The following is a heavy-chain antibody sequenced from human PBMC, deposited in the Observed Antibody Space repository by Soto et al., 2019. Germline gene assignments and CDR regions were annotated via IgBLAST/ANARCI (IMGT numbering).Heavy chain of an antibody. D-gene: IGHD3-16*01. CDR3: ARHKRTLGLGDNWFDP. J-gene: IGHJ5*02. CDR1: GGSISSSSYY. Sequence: QLQLQESGPGLVKPSETLSLTCTVSGGSISSSSYYWGWIRQPPGKGLEWIGSIYYSGSTYYNPSLKSRVTISVDTSKNQFSLKLSSVTAADTAVYYCARHKRTLGLGDNWFDPWGQGTLVTVSS. CDR2: IYYSGST. V-gene: IGHV4-39*01.